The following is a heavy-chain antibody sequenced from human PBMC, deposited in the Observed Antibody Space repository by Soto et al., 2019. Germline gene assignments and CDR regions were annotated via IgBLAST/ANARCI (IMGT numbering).Heavy chain of an antibody. Sequence: QVQLQESGPGLVKPSQTLSLTGTVAGGSISSGGYYWRWILEHPGKGLEWLGYIYYSGRTYYNPSLESRVTISADTSKNQFSLKLSYGPAADTAVDYCARTAEDNGVIPASHYWGQGTLVTVSS. CDR3: ARTAEDNGVIPASHY. D-gene: IGHD2-2*01. V-gene: IGHV4-31*03. J-gene: IGHJ4*02. CDR1: GGSISSGGYY. CDR2: IYYSGRT.